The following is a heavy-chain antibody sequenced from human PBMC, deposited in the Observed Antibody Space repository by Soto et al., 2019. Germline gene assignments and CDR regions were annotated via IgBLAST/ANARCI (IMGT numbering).Heavy chain of an antibody. CDR1: GGTFSSYT. Sequence: GASVKVSCKASGGTFSSYTISWVRQAPGQGLEWMGRIIPILGIANYAQKFQGRVTITADKSTSTAYMELSSLRSEDTAVYYCARDYSSSSSIDYYYYMDVWGKGTTVTVSS. CDR2: IIPILGIA. D-gene: IGHD6-6*01. CDR3: ARDYSSSSSIDYYYYMDV. J-gene: IGHJ6*03. V-gene: IGHV1-69*04.